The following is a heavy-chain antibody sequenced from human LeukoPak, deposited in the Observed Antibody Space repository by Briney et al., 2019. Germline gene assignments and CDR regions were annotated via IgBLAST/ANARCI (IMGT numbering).Heavy chain of an antibody. CDR3: AKDSELVPIDY. D-gene: IGHD6-6*01. Sequence: GGSPRLSCAASGFTFSSYAMSWVRQAPGKGLEWVSAISGSGGSTYYADSVEGRFTISRDNSKNTLYLQMNSLRAEDTAVYYCAKDSELVPIDYWGQGTLVTVSS. CDR2: ISGSGGST. V-gene: IGHV3-23*01. CDR1: GFTFSSYA. J-gene: IGHJ4*02.